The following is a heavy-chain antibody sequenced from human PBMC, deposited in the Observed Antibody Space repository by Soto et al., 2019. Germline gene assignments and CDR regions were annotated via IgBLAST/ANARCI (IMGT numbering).Heavy chain of an antibody. Sequence: SETLSLTCTVSGGSISSYYWSWIRQPPGKGLEWIGYIYYSGGTNYNPSLKSRVTISVDTSKNQFSLKLSSVTAADTAVYYCARSRQQLVLGWGQGTLVTVS. J-gene: IGHJ4*02. CDR3: ARSRQQLVLG. CDR1: GGSISSYY. D-gene: IGHD6-13*01. V-gene: IGHV4-59*01. CDR2: IYYSGGT.